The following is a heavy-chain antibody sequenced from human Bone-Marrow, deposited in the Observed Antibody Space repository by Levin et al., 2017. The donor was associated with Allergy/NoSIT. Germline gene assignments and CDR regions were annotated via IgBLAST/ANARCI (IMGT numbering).Heavy chain of an antibody. J-gene: IGHJ4*02. D-gene: IGHD6-13*01. Sequence: GGSLRLSCAASGFSVSRNYMSWVRQAPGKGLEWVSLIYSGGDTQYADSVKGRFTISRDNSRNTLYLQMNSLRGDDMAVYYCARNGVGTAAGTPWGQGTLVTVSS. CDR2: IYSGGDT. V-gene: IGHV3-66*01. CDR1: GFSVSRNY. CDR3: ARNGVGTAAGTP.